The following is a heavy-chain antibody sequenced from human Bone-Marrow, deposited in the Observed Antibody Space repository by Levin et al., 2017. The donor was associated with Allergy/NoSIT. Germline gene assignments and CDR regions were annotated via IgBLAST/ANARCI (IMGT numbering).Heavy chain of an antibody. J-gene: IGHJ6*02. Sequence: SETLSLTCNVSGDTIRRGGYYWTWVRQRPGKGLEWIGHIDASGDTDYSPSLNSRLSISKDTSKNQFSLRLTSLTPADTAVYYCATWRKDVGTFFSYYPMDVWGQGTTVTVSS. V-gene: IGHV4-31*03. CDR2: IDASGDT. D-gene: IGHD2/OR15-2a*01. CDR1: GDTIRRGGYY. CDR3: ATWRKDVGTFFSYYPMDV.